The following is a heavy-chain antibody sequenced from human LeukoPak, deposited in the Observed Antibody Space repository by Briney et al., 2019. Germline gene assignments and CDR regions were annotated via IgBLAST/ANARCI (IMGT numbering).Heavy chain of an antibody. CDR1: GFTFDDYA. D-gene: IGHD5-18*01. J-gene: IGHJ4*02. CDR3: AKGHASNTAFDY. V-gene: IGHV3-9*01. CDR2: ISWNSGSI. Sequence: PGRSLRLSCAASGFTFDDYAMHWVRQAPGKGLEWVSGISWNSGSIGYADSVKGRFTISRDNAKNSLYLQMNSLRAEDTALYYCAKGHASNTAFDYWGQGTLVTVSS.